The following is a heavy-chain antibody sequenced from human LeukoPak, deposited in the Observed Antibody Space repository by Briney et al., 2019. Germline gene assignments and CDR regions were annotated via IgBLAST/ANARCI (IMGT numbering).Heavy chain of an antibody. D-gene: IGHD3-3*02. V-gene: IGHV3-72*01. J-gene: IGHJ4*02. CDR3: ARDSALAY. Sequence: GGSLRLSCAASGFTFSDHYMDWVRQAPGKGLEWVGRTRSRGHNYATEYAASVKGRVTISRDNSKSSLYLQLNSLRTEDTAVYSCARDSALAYWGLGTLVTVSS. CDR1: GFTFSDHY. CDR2: TRSRGHNYAT.